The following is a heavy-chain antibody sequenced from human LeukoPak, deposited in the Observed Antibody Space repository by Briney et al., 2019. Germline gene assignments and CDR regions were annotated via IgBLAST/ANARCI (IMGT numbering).Heavy chain of an antibody. J-gene: IGHJ4*02. CDR2: ISSSSTL. CDR3: ARDERWLPWRYFDY. D-gene: IGHD5-24*01. V-gene: IGHV3-48*01. Sequence: GGSLRLSCAASGFTFSSYSMNWVRQAPGKGLEWISYISSSSTLYYADSVKGRFTISRDNAKNSLYLQMNSLRADDTAVYYCARDERWLPWRYFDYWGQGTLVTVSS. CDR1: GFTFSSYS.